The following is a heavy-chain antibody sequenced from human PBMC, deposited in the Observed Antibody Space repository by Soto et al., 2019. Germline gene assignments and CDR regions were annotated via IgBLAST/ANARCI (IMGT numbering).Heavy chain of an antibody. CDR3: VKNDIITGTTY. Sequence: ASVKVSCKASGYTFTIYGISWVLQAPGQGLEWMGWISAYNGNTNYAQKLQGRVTMTTDTSTSTAYMELRSLRSDDTAVYYCVKNDIITGTTYWGQETLVTVS. J-gene: IGHJ4*02. D-gene: IGHD1-7*01. CDR1: GYTFTIYG. V-gene: IGHV1-18*01. CDR2: ISAYNGNT.